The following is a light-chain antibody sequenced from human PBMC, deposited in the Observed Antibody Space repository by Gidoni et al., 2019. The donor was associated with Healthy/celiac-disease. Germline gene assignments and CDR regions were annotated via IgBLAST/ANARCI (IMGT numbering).Light chain of an antibody. J-gene: IGKJ1*01. V-gene: IGKV3-20*01. CDR1: QRVSSSY. Sequence: DTVLTQSPGPLSLSPGERATLSCRASQRVSSSYLAWYQQKPGQAPRLLIYGASSRATGIPDRFSGSGSGTDFTLTISRLEPEDFAVYYCQQYGSSPPTWTFGQGTKVEIK. CDR2: GAS. CDR3: QQYGSSPPTWT.